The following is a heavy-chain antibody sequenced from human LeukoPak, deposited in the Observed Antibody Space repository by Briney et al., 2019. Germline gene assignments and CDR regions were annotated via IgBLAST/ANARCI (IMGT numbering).Heavy chain of an antibody. CDR1: GFTFSSSW. CDR3: AKDTRGYNYGHADY. V-gene: IGHV3-43D*03. J-gene: IGHJ4*02. CDR2: ISWNGGST. D-gene: IGHD5-18*01. Sequence: PGGSLRLSCAASSGFTFSSSWMHWVRQAPGKGLVWVSLISWNGGSTYYADSVKGRFTISRDNIKNSLYLQMNSLRAEDTALYYCAKDTRGYNYGHADYWGQGTLVTVSS.